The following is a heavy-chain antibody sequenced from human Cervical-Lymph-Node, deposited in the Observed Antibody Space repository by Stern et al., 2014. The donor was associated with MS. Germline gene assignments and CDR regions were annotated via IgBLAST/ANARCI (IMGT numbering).Heavy chain of an antibody. V-gene: IGHV3-48*01. CDR1: GFTFSSYS. J-gene: IGHJ6*02. Sequence: EVQLVESGGGLVQPGGSLRLSCAASGFTFSSYSMNWGRQAPGKGLEWISCISSSNSTFNYADSVKGRFIISRDNAQNSLYLQMNSLGAEDTAVYYCARTMVRGWGMDVWGQGTPVTVSS. D-gene: IGHD3-10*01. CDR3: ARTMVRGWGMDV. CDR2: ISSSNSTF.